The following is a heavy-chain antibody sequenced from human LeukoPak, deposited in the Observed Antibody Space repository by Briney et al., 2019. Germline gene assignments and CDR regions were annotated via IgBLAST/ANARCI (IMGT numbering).Heavy chain of an antibody. J-gene: IGHJ4*02. CDR1: GFTVSSNY. D-gene: IGHD5-18*01. CDR3: AVRGYSYGLETNFDY. V-gene: IGHV3-66*01. Sequence: PGGSLRLSCAASGFTVSSNYMSWVRQAPGKGLEWVSVIYSGGSTYYADSVKGRFTISRDNSKNTLYLQMNSLRAEDTAVYYCAVRGYSYGLETNFDYWGQGTLVTVSS. CDR2: IYSGGST.